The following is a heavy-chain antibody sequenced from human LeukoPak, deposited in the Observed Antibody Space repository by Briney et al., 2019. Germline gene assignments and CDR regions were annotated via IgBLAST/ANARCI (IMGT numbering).Heavy chain of an antibody. V-gene: IGHV3-21*01. J-gene: IGHJ4*02. CDR2: ISSGSNYI. Sequence: GGSLRLSCAVSGFTFSSYHMNWVRQAPGKGLEWVSSISSGSNYIYYADSVKGRFTISRDNGKNSLYLRMNSLRADDTAVYYCAGELSGWYRSLDYWGQGTLVTVSS. D-gene: IGHD6-19*01. CDR1: GFTFSSYH. CDR3: AGELSGWYRSLDY.